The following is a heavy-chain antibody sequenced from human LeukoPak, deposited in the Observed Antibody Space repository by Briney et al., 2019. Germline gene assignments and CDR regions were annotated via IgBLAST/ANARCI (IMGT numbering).Heavy chain of an antibody. Sequence: ASVKVSCKASGHTFTGYYVYWVRQAPGEGLEWMGWMNPNVGGANFPQKFQGRVTVTSDPAISAAYMELRRLRSDDTAVYYCARGVFGESLESWGQGTLVTVSS. CDR3: ARGVFGESLES. J-gene: IGHJ4*02. CDR1: GHTFTGYY. D-gene: IGHD3-10*02. CDR2: MNPNVGGA. V-gene: IGHV1-2*02.